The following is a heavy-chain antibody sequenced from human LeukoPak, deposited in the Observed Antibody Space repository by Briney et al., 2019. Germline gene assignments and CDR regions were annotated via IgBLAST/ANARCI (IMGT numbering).Heavy chain of an antibody. D-gene: IGHD2-2*01. CDR2: ISTNGGST. V-gene: IGHV3-64*01. Sequence: AGSLRLSCAASGCTFSSYDMHWVRQAPAKGLEYVSAISTNGGSTDYSNSVKGRFTISRDNSKNTLYLQMGSLRAEDMAVYYCARYCSSTSCYCDWGQGTLVTVSS. J-gene: IGHJ4*02. CDR1: GCTFSSYD. CDR3: ARYCSSTSCYCD.